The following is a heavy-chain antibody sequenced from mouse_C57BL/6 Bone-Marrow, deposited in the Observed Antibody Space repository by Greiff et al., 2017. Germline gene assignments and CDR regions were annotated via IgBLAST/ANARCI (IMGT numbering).Heavy chain of an antibody. V-gene: IGHV10-1*01. D-gene: IGHD2-3*01. Sequence: EVKLVESGGGLVQPKGSLKLSCAASGFSFNTYAMNWVRQAPGKGLEWVARIRSKSNNYATYYADSVKDRFTISRDDSESMLYLQMNNLKTEDTAMNYCVRPIDGYFGFAYWGQGTLVTVSA. CDR1: GFSFNTYA. J-gene: IGHJ3*01. CDR2: IRSKSNNYAT. CDR3: VRPIDGYFGFAY.